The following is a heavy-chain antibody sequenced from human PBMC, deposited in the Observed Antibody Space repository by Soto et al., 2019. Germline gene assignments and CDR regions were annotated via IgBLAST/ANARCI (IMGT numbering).Heavy chain of an antibody. CDR2: ISWDGGST. CDR1: GFTFDDYT. Sequence: EVQLVESGGVEVQPGGSLRLSCAASGFTFDDYTMHWVRQAPGKGLEWVSLISWDGGSTYYADSVKGRFTISRDNSKNSLYLQMNSLRTEDTALYYCAKVGDSGYDLDYWGQGTLVTVSS. J-gene: IGHJ4*02. D-gene: IGHD5-12*01. CDR3: AKVGDSGYDLDY. V-gene: IGHV3-43*01.